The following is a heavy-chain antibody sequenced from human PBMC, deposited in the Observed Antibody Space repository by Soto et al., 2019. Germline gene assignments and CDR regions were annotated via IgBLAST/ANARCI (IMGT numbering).Heavy chain of an antibody. J-gene: IGHJ4*02. CDR3: ARHAHVDTSMAPSDY. D-gene: IGHD5-18*01. Sequence: ASETLSLTCTFSGGSISSSYYWVWIRQPPGKGLEWIATIYYRGSTHYNPSLKSRVTISADTSKNQVSLKLSSVTAADTAVYYCARHAHVDTSMAPSDYWGQGTLVTVSS. CDR1: GGSISSSYY. CDR2: IYYRGST. V-gene: IGHV4-39*01.